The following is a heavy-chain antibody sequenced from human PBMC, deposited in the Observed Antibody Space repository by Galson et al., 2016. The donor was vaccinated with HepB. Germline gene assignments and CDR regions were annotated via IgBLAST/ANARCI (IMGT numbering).Heavy chain of an antibody. CDR1: GFSFSSYA. V-gene: IGHV3-21*01. CDR3: ARDRTYYNGDWYFGV. J-gene: IGHJ2*01. D-gene: IGHD3-10*01. CDR2: ISSTINYI. Sequence: SLRLSCAASGFSFSSYAMNWVRQAPGKGLEWVSYISSTINYIYYSDSVKGRFTISRDNAKNSLFLQMNSLRAEDTAVYYCARDRTYYNGDWYFGVWGRGTLVTVSS.